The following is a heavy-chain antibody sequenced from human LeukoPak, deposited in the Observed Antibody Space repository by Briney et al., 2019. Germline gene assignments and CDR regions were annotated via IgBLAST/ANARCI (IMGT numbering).Heavy chain of an antibody. CDR1: GFTFSSYA. CDR3: ARASPGIAAAGYLDY. V-gene: IGHV3-30-3*01. J-gene: IGHJ4*02. CDR2: ISYDGSNK. D-gene: IGHD6-13*01. Sequence: PGRSLRLSCAASGFTFSSYAMHWVRQAPGKGLEWVAVISYDGSNKYYADSVKGRFTISRDNSKNTLYLQMNSLRAEDTAVYYCARASPGIAAAGYLDYWGQGTQVTVSS.